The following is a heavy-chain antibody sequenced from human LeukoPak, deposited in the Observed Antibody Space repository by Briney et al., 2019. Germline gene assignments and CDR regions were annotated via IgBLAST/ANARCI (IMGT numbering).Heavy chain of an antibody. CDR1: GFTFSSYA. D-gene: IGHD2-2*02. CDR2: ISGSGGST. CDR3: AKDQSHTYCSSTSCYMEEAFDI. J-gene: IGHJ3*02. V-gene: IGHV3-23*01. Sequence: GGSLRLSCAASGFTFSSYAMSWVRQAPGKGLEWVSAISGSGGSTYYADSVKGRFTISRDNSKNTLYLQMNSLRAGDTAVYYCAKDQSHTYCSSTSCYMEEAFDIWGQGTMVTVSS.